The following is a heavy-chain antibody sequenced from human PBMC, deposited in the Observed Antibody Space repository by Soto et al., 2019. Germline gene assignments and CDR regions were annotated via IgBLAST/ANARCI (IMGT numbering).Heavy chain of an antibody. Sequence: EVQLVESGGGLVQPGRSLRLSCAASGFTFDDYAMHWVRQAPGKGLEWVSGISWNSGSIGYADSVKGRFTISRDNAKNSLYLQMNSLRAEDTALYYCAKGRGIGFGEWSRFDPWGQGTLVTVAS. J-gene: IGHJ5*02. CDR3: AKGRGIGFGEWSRFDP. D-gene: IGHD3-10*01. V-gene: IGHV3-9*01. CDR1: GFTFDDYA. CDR2: ISWNSGSI.